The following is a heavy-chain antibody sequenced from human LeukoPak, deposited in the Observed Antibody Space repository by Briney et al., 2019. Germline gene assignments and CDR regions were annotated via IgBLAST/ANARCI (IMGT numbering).Heavy chain of an antibody. CDR2: IHYSGST. V-gene: IGHV4-39*01. CDR3: ARSGSPDAFDI. D-gene: IGHD1-26*01. Sequence: PSETLSLTCTVSGGSISSSSYYWGWIRQPPGKGLEWIGSIHYSGSTYYNPSLKSRVTISVDTSKNQFSLKLSSVTAADTAVYYCARSGSPDAFDIWGQGTMVTVSS. CDR1: GGSISSSSYY. J-gene: IGHJ3*02.